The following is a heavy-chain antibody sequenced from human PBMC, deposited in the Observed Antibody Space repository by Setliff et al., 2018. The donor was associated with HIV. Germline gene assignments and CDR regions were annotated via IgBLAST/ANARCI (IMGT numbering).Heavy chain of an antibody. CDR1: GGSISSSNYY. V-gene: IGHV4-61*05. Sequence: LSLTCTVSGGSISSSNYYWSWIRQPPGKGLEWIGYIYYSGSTNYNPSLKSRVTILVDSSRNQFSLRLSSVTAADTAVYYCARHRYYDILFDPWGQGTLVTVSS. CDR2: IYYSGST. CDR3: ARHRYYDILFDP. J-gene: IGHJ5*02. D-gene: IGHD3-9*01.